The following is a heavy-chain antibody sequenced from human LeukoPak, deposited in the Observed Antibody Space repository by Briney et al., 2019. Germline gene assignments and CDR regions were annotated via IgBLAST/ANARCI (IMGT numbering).Heavy chain of an antibody. Sequence: GASVKVSCKVSGYTLTELSMHWVRQAPGKGLQWMGGFHPEDGDTIYAQKFQGRVTITADESTSTAYMELSSLRSEDTAVYYCARGVITGTTFDPNYFDYWGQGTLVTVSS. V-gene: IGHV1-24*01. D-gene: IGHD1-7*01. CDR3: ARGVITGTTFDPNYFDY. J-gene: IGHJ4*02. CDR2: FHPEDGDT. CDR1: GYTLTELS.